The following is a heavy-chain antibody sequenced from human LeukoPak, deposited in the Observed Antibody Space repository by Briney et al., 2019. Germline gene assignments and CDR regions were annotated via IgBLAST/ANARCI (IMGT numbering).Heavy chain of an antibody. Sequence: ISYDGSNKYYADSVKGRFTISRDNSKNTLYLQMISLRAEDTAVYYCARTYDFWSGSTNYFDYWGQGTLVTVSS. D-gene: IGHD3-3*01. CDR3: ARTYDFWSGSTNYFDY. CDR2: ISYDGSNK. V-gene: IGHV3-30*03. J-gene: IGHJ4*02.